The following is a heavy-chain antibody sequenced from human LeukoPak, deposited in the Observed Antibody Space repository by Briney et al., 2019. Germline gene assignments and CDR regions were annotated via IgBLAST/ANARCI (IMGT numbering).Heavy chain of an antibody. D-gene: IGHD3-10*01. CDR3: ARGEVHYYGSGSDY. CDR2: ISSSSSYI. V-gene: IGHV3-21*01. CDR1: GFTFSSYN. J-gene: IGHJ4*02. Sequence: GSLRLSCAASGFTFSSYNMNWVRQAPGKGLEWVSSISSSSSYIYYADSVKGRFTISRHNAKNSLYLQMNSLRAEDTAVYYCARGEVHYYGSGSDYWGQGTLVTVPS.